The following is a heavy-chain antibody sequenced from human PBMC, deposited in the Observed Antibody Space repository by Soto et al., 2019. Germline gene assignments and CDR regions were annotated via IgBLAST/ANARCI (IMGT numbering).Heavy chain of an antibody. CDR1: GLTVSTNP. CDR2: IYTGGGT. V-gene: IGHV3-66*01. J-gene: IGHJ4*02. Sequence: EVQLVESGGGLVQPGGSLRLSCAASGLTVSTNPMSWVRQAPGKGLEXXSVIYTGGGTHYADSVKGRFTISRDNSKNTVNLQMNSLRPEDTAVYYCARDGSGHWGQGTLVTVSS. CDR3: ARDGSGH.